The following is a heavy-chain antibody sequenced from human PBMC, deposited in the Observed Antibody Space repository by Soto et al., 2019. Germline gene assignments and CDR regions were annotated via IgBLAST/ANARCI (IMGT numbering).Heavy chain of an antibody. CDR3: ARHLYTSTRKSHFDL. Sequence: QPQLQESGPGLVKPSETLSLTCTVSGASITSSNSYWGWIHQPPGKGLEWIGSIYYSGTTYYNPSLKSRVTISVDTSRDQFSLEVTSVTAADTAVYYCARHLYTSTRKSHFDLWGRGTLVTVSS. CDR2: IYYSGTT. V-gene: IGHV4-39*01. J-gene: IGHJ2*01. CDR1: GASITSSNSY. D-gene: IGHD4-4*01.